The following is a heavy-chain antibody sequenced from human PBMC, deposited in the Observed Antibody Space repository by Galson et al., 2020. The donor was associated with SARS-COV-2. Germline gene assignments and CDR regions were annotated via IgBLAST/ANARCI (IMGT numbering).Heavy chain of an antibody. Sequence: ASVKVSCKASGYTFNTYGVSWVRQAPGQGLEWMGWISTANKNTNYARKFQGRVTMTIDTSTSTAYMELRSLRSGDTAVYYCARDRTTVARYNWFDPWGQGTLVTVSS. CDR1: GYTFNTYG. CDR2: ISTANKNT. V-gene: IGHV1-18*01. D-gene: IGHD4-17*01. J-gene: IGHJ5*02. CDR3: ARDRTTVARYNWFDP.